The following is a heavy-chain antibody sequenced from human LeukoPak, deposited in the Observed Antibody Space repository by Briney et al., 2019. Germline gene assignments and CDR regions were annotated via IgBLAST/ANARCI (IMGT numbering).Heavy chain of an antibody. Sequence: SETLSLTCTVSGGSISSSSYYWGWIRQPPGKGLEWIGSIYYSGSTYYNPSLKSRVTISVDTSKNQFSLKLSSMTAADTAVYYCARVGPYYGSGSFDFWGQGTLVTVSS. CDR1: GGSISSSSYY. J-gene: IGHJ5*01. V-gene: IGHV4-39*07. CDR3: ARVGPYYGSGSFDF. CDR2: IYYSGST. D-gene: IGHD3-10*01.